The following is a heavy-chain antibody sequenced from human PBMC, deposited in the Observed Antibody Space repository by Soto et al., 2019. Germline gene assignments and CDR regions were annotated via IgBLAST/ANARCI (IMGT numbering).Heavy chain of an antibody. CDR3: ARGPF. D-gene: IGHD3-3*02. CDR2: INQDGSAK. V-gene: IGHV3-7*01. J-gene: IGHJ4*02. Sequence: EVRMVASGGGVVQPGESLRLSCAASGFTFSNQWMSWVRQAPGKGLEWVANINQDGSAKSHVDSVEGRFTISRDNAKNSRYLQMDTLRVEDTAVYYCARGPFWGQGTLVTVSS. CDR1: GFTFSNQW.